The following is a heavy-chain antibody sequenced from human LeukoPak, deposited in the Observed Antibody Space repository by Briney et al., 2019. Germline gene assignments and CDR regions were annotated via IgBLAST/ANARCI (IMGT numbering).Heavy chain of an antibody. J-gene: IGHJ4*02. CDR1: GFTFSNYG. Sequence: PGESLRLSCAASGFTFSNYGMHWVRQAPGKGLEWVAIISYDGSNEYYADSVKGRFTISRDKSKNTLYLQMHSLRAEDTAMYYCAKDPSLRVTLPVWGRGTLVTVSS. CDR2: ISYDGSNE. CDR3: AKDPSLRVTLPV. V-gene: IGHV3-30*18. D-gene: IGHD2-21*02.